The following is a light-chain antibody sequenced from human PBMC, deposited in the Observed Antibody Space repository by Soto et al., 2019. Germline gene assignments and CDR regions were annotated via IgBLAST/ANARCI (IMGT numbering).Light chain of an antibody. CDR1: NSDIANHY. Sequence: QSVLTQPPSMSAAPGQKVTSSCSGSNSDIANHYISWYQQLPGAAPKLLIYDNNRRPSGIPERFSASKSGSSATLAITGLQNGDEADYFCGIWATTLYVFGTGTKLTVL. J-gene: IGLJ1*01. V-gene: IGLV1-51*01. CDR2: DNN. CDR3: GIWATTLYV.